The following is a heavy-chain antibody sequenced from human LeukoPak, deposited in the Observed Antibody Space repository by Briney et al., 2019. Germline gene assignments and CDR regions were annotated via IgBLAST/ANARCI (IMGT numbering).Heavy chain of an antibody. D-gene: IGHD4-23*01. Sequence: ASVKVSCKASGFPFISYYMHWVRQAPGQGLEWMGLINPSGGSTHYAQKFQGRVTMTRDTSTSTVYMELSSLTSDDTAVFYCARDNSGGNSWWLDPWGQGTLVTVSS. CDR3: ARDNSGGNSWWLDP. CDR2: INPSGGST. CDR1: GFPFISYY. J-gene: IGHJ5*02. V-gene: IGHV1-46*01.